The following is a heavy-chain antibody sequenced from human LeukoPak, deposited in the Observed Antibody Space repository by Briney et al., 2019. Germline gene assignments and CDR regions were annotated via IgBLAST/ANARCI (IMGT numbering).Heavy chain of an antibody. CDR3: ARGVTMARGVDLNYFDY. D-gene: IGHD3-10*01. CDR2: INHSGST. CDR1: GGSFSGYY. J-gene: IGHJ4*02. Sequence: KTSETLSLTCAVYGGSFSGYYWSWIRQPPGKGLEWIGEINHSGSTNYNPSLKSRVTISVDTSKNQFSLKLSSVTAADTAVYYCARGVTMARGVDLNYFDYWGQGTLVTVSS. V-gene: IGHV4-34*01.